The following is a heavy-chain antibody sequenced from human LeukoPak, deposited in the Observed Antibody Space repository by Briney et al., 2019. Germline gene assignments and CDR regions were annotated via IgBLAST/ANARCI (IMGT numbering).Heavy chain of an antibody. D-gene: IGHD1-1*01. CDR2: ISSSSSYV. Sequence: PGGSLRLTCAASGFTFSSYSMNWVRQAPGKGLEWVSSISSSSSYVYYADSVKGRFTISRDNAKNSLYLQMNSLRAEDTAVYYCARGWRSGGWFDPWGQGTLVAVSS. CDR1: GFTFSSYS. CDR3: ARGWRSGGWFDP. J-gene: IGHJ5*02. V-gene: IGHV3-21*01.